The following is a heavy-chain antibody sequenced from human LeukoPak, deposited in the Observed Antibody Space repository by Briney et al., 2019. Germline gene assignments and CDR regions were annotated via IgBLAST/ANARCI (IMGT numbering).Heavy chain of an antibody. Sequence: SETLSLTCTVSGGSISSSSYYWGWIRQPPGKGLEWIGSIYYSGSTYYNPSLKSRVTISVDTSKNQFSLKLSSVTAADTAVYYCARHAERQLAYYWGQGTLVTVSS. CDR3: ARHAERQLAYY. V-gene: IGHV4-39*01. D-gene: IGHD6-13*01. CDR1: GGSISSSSYY. CDR2: IYYSGST. J-gene: IGHJ4*02.